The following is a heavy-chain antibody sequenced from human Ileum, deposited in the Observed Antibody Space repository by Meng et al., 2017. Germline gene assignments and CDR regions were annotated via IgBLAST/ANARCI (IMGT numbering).Heavy chain of an antibody. V-gene: IGHV4-4*02. J-gene: IGHJ4*02. CDR3: ASLRYNWNYSADY. D-gene: IGHD1-7*01. Sequence: QVHLQASGPGWVRPSGTLSLPCAVSGGSISSSNWWSWVRQPPGKGLEWIGEIYHSGSTNYNPSLKSRVTISVDKSKNQFSLKLSSVTAADTAVYYCASLRYNWNYSADYWDQGTLVTVSS. CDR1: GGSISSSNW. CDR2: IYHSGST.